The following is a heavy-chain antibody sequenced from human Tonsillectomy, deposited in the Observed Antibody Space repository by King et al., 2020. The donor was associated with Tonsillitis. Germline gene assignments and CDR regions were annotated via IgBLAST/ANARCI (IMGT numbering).Heavy chain of an antibody. D-gene: IGHD6-13*01. Sequence: VQLVESGGGVVQPGRSLRLSCASSGFAFRSYGMHWVRQAPGKGLEWVAVISYDGVRQNYADSVKGRFTISRDNSKNTLYLQMDSLGAEDTAVYYCARERLYSSNWGIDYWGQGALVTVSS. CDR1: GFAFRSYG. CDR2: ISYDGVRQ. J-gene: IGHJ4*02. V-gene: IGHV3-33*01. CDR3: ARERLYSSNWGIDY.